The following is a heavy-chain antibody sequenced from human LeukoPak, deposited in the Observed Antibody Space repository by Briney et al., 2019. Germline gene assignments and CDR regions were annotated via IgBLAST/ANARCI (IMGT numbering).Heavy chain of an antibody. V-gene: IGHV3-23*01. J-gene: IGHJ4*02. D-gene: IGHD5-12*01. Sequence: GGSLRLSCAVSGITLSNYGMSWVRQAPGKGLEWVSVIISSSGSTFYADSVKGRFTISRDNSKNTLYLQMNSLRDEDTAVYYCAKGGYDYVEIGYFDFWGQGTLVTVSS. CDR1: GITLSNYG. CDR3: AKGGYDYVEIGYFDF. CDR2: IISSSGST.